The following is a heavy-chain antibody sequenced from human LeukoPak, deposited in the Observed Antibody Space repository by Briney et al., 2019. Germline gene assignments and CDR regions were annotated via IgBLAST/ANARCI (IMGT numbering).Heavy chain of an antibody. D-gene: IGHD2-15*01. CDR2: IYYSGTP. Sequence: SETLSLTCTVSGGSISSSTYYWGWIRQPPGKGLEWIGTIYYSGTPNYNPSLKSRVTISVDTSKNQLSLKLSSVTAADTAVYYCASRYCRGGNCDSGLIGINAFDIWGQGTMVTVSS. CDR1: GGSISSSTYY. CDR3: ASRYCRGGNCDSGLIGINAFDI. V-gene: IGHV4-39*01. J-gene: IGHJ3*02.